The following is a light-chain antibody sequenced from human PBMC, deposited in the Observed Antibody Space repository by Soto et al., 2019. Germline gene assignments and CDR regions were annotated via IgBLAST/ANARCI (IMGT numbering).Light chain of an antibody. Sequence: DIQMTQSPSTLSGSVGDRVTITCRASQTISSWLAWYQQKPGKAPKLLIYKASTLKGGVPSRFSGSGSGTEFTLTISSLQPDDFATYYCQQYNSYSPRETFGQGTKVDIK. CDR2: KAS. J-gene: IGKJ1*01. CDR1: QTISSW. V-gene: IGKV1-5*03. CDR3: QQYNSYSPRET.